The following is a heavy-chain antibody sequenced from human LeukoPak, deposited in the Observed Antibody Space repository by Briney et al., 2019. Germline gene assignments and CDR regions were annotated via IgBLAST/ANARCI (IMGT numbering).Heavy chain of an antibody. CDR2: IIPIFGTA. CDR3: ARGIFWSGYYLDN. V-gene: IGHV1-69*05. Sequence: GASVKVSCKASGGTFSSYAISWVGQAPGQGLEWMGRIIPIFGTANYAQKFQGRVTITTDESTSTAYMELSSLRSEDTAVYYCARGIFWSGYYLDNWGQGTLVTVSS. CDR1: GGTFSSYA. D-gene: IGHD3-3*01. J-gene: IGHJ4*02.